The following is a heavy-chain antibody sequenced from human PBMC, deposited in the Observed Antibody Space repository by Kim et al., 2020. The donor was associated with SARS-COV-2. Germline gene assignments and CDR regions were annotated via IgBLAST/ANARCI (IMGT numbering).Heavy chain of an antibody. V-gene: IGHV3-30*01. CDR3: ASRKAYDILTGVDY. Sequence: DSVKGRLTISRDNSKNTLYLQMNSMRAEDTAVYYCASRKAYDILTGVDYWGQGTLVTVSS. J-gene: IGHJ4*02. D-gene: IGHD3-9*01.